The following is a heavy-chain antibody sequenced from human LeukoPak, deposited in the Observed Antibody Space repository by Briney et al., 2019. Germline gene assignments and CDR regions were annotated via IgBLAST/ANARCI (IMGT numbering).Heavy chain of an antibody. Sequence: ASVKVSCKASGYTFTSYGISWVRQAPGQGLEWMGWISAYNGNTNYAQKLQGRVTMTTDTSTSTAYMELRSLRSDDTAVYYCARVVPAAIRNWFDPWGQGTLVTVCS. D-gene: IGHD2-2*01. V-gene: IGHV1-18*01. CDR2: ISAYNGNT. J-gene: IGHJ5*02. CDR3: ARVVPAAIRNWFDP. CDR1: GYTFTSYG.